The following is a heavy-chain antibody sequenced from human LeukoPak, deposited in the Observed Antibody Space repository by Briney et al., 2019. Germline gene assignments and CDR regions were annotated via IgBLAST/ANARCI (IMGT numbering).Heavy chain of an antibody. Sequence: GGSLRLSCAASGFTFSDYWMSWVRQAPGNGLEWVANIKGDGSEKDYVDSAKGRFTISRDNAKNSLFLQMNNLRDEDTAVYYCARITFVVEGYGMDVWGQGTTVTVSS. CDR1: GFTFSDYW. V-gene: IGHV3-7*01. CDR3: ARITFVVEGYGMDV. J-gene: IGHJ6*02. CDR2: IKGDGSEK. D-gene: IGHD2-21*01.